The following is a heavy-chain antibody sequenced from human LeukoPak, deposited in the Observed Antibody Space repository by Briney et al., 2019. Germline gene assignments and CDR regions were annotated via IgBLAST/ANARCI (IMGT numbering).Heavy chain of an antibody. V-gene: IGHV3-7*03. Sequence: GGSLRLSCAASGFTFSSYSMNWVRQAPGKGLEWVANIREERGQEYYVDSVKGRFTISKNSAKNSLYLRMNTLRVEDTAMYYCASLDTAKQPLANHWGQGTLVTVSS. CDR3: ASLDTAKQPLANH. D-gene: IGHD5-18*01. J-gene: IGHJ5*02. CDR1: GFTFSSYS. CDR2: IREERGQE.